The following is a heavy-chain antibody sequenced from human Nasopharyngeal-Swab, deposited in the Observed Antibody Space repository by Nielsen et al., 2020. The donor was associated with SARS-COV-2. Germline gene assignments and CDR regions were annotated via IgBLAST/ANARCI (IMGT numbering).Heavy chain of an antibody. V-gene: IGHV3-15*01. Sequence: GESLKISCAASGFTFSNAWMSWVRQAPGKGLGWVGRIKSKTDGGTTDYAAPVKGRFTISRDDSKNTLYLQMNSLKTEDTAVYYCTTDIVATNFDYWGQGTLVTVSS. CDR3: TTDIVATNFDY. CDR1: GFTFSNAW. D-gene: IGHD5-12*01. J-gene: IGHJ4*02. CDR2: IKSKTDGGTT.